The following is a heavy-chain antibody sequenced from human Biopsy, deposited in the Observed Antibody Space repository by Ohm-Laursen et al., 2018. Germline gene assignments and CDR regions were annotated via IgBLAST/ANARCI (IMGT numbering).Heavy chain of an antibody. J-gene: IGHJ4*02. CDR1: GDSISIYY. D-gene: IGHD3-3*01. Sequence: TLSLTCIVSGDSISIYYWSWIRQPPGKGLEWIGNFYYSGSTNYNPSLKSRITMSLDRSKSQVSLRMNSVTAADTAVYYCARARIKTSGVLIPETYYFDSWGQGTLVTVSS. V-gene: IGHV4-59*01. CDR3: ARARIKTSGVLIPETYYFDS. CDR2: FYYSGST.